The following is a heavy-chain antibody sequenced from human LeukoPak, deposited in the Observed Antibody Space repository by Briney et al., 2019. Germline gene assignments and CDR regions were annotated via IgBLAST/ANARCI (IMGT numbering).Heavy chain of an antibody. Sequence: PSETLSLTCTVSGGSISSYYWSWIRQPPGKGLEWIGSIYYSGSTYYNPSLKSRVTISVDTSKNQFSLKLSSVTAADTAVYYCARHMAGNDAFDIWGQGTMVTVSS. J-gene: IGHJ3*02. CDR1: GGSISSYY. CDR3: ARHMAGNDAFDI. CDR2: IYYSGST. D-gene: IGHD6-19*01. V-gene: IGHV4-59*05.